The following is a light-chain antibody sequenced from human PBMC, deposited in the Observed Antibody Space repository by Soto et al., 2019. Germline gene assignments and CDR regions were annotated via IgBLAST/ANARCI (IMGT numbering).Light chain of an antibody. CDR2: RNS. Sequence: QLVLTQPPSSSGTPGQRVTISCSGSSSNIGTNYVFWYQQLAGTAPKLLIYRNSQRPSGVPDRFSGSKSGTSASLAISGLRSEDEAAYYCAAWDDSLSGPIFGGGTKVTVL. J-gene: IGLJ2*01. V-gene: IGLV1-47*01. CDR1: SSNIGTNY. CDR3: AAWDDSLSGPI.